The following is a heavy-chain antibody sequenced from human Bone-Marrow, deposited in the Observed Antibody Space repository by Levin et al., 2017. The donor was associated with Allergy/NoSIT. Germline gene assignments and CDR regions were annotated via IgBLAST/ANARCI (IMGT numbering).Heavy chain of an antibody. Sequence: LSLTCAASGFTFNKYWMHWVRQTPGKGLVWVSRINSDGSSTTYADSVKGRFTISRDNAKNTLSLQMNSLRAEDMASYYCVREGDFGMDVWGQGTTVTVSS. CDR3: VREGDFGMDV. D-gene: IGHD3-16*01. CDR2: INSDGSST. V-gene: IGHV3-74*01. CDR1: GFTFNKYW. J-gene: IGHJ6*02.